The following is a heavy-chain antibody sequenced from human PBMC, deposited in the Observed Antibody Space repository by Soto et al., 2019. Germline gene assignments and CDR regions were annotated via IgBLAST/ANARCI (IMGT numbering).Heavy chain of an antibody. CDR1: GHNFTCDA. J-gene: IGHJ4*02. V-gene: IGHV1-18*01. CDR3: ARSGYPAGY. Sequence: AAGNVSCNASGHNFTCDAISWVRQAPGKRREWMGSISAYNGNTSHAQKLQGRVTMTTHTSKTTAYMELRSLSSVDEAVYYCARSGYPAGYWGQGTLVNVSS. D-gene: IGHD5-12*01. CDR2: ISAYNGNT.